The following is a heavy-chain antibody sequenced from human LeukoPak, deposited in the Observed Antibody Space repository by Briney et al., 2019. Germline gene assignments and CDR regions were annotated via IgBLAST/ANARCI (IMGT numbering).Heavy chain of an antibody. CDR2: IYYSGST. J-gene: IGHJ4*02. D-gene: IGHD2-15*01. V-gene: IGHV4-39*01. CDR1: GGSFSGYY. CDR3: AKKQGCSGGSCLRANFDY. Sequence: SETLSLTCAVYGGSFSGYYWGWIRQPPGKGLEWIGSIYYSGSTYYNPSLKSRVTISVDTSKNQFSLKLSSVTAADTAVYYCAKKQGCSGGSCLRANFDYWGQGTLVTVSS.